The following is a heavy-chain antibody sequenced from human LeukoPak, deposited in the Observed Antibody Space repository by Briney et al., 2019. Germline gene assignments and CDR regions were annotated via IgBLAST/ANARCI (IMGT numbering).Heavy chain of an antibody. D-gene: IGHD3-10*01. V-gene: IGHV4-4*02. J-gene: IGHJ4*02. CDR2: IFHSGST. Sequence: SETLSLTCAVSGDSLNTNTWWSWVRQPPGKGLEWTGEIFHSGSTNYHPSLESRLTISMDKSKNSFSLRLTSVTAADTAVYYCARQIIDGSRGIEYWGQGTLVTVSS. CDR3: ARQIIDGSRGIEY. CDR1: GDSLNTNTW.